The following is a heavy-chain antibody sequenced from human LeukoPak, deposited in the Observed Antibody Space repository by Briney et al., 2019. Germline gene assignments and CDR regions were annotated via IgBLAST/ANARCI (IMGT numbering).Heavy chain of an antibody. CDR3: ARGGSYWDYYYYMDV. CDR2: ISSNGGST. V-gene: IGHV3-64*01. J-gene: IGHJ6*03. D-gene: IGHD1-26*01. CDR1: RFTFSSYV. Sequence: GGSLRLSCAASRFTFSSYVMHWVRQAPGKGLEYVSAISSNGGSTYYANSVKGRFSISRDNSKDTLYLQMGSLRAEDMAVYYCARGGSYWDYYYYMDVWGKGTTVTVSS.